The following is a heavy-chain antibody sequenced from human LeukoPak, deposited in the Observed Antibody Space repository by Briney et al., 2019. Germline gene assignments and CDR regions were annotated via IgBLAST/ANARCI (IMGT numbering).Heavy chain of an antibody. J-gene: IGHJ4*02. D-gene: IGHD6-19*01. CDR3: ARSWVAGYGTVLDY. CDR2: IYAGDSDT. V-gene: IGHV5-51*01. CDR1: GYSFTNYW. Sequence: GESLKISRKGSGYSFTNYWIGWVRQMPGKGLEWMGIIYAGDSDTRYSPSFQGQVTISVDRSITTAYLQWSSLKASDTAMYYCARSWVAGYGTVLDYWGQGTLVTVSA.